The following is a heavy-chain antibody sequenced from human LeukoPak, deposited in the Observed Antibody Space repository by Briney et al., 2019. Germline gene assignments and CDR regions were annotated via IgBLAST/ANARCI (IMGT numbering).Heavy chain of an antibody. CDR2: VSGSGTNT. D-gene: IGHD5-12*01. V-gene: IGHV3-23*01. Sequence: GGSLRLSCAASGFTFNRYGMNWVRQAPGKGLEWVSVVSGSGTNTDFADSVKGRFTISRDNSKNTLYLQMNSLRAEDTAVYYCAKEVATMDNTAFDYWGQGTLVTVSS. CDR1: GFTFNRYG. CDR3: AKEVATMDNTAFDY. J-gene: IGHJ4*02.